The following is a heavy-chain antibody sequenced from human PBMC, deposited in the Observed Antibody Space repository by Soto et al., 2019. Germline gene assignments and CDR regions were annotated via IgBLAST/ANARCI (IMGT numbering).Heavy chain of an antibody. Sequence: PGGSLRLSCAASGFTFSTYAMAWIRQAPGKGLEWVSGISNNGGRTYYADSVKGRFTISRDNSKNTLYLQMNSLRAEDTAIYYSAKNVHCIGGSCYLATNYYYYMDVWGKGTTVTVSS. J-gene: IGHJ6*03. CDR1: GFTFSTYA. CDR2: ISNNGGRT. CDR3: AKNVHCIGGSCYLATNYYYYMDV. D-gene: IGHD2-15*01. V-gene: IGHV3-23*01.